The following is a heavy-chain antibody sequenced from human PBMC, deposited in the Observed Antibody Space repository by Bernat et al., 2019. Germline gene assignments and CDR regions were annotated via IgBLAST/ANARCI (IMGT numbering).Heavy chain of an antibody. V-gene: IGHV3-33*01. Sequence: QVQLVESGGGVVQPGRSLRLSCAASGFTFSSYGMHWVRQAPGKGLEWVAVIWYDGSNKYYADSVKGRFTITRDNSKNTLYLQMNSLRAEATAVYYCARVRYSNHPFDYWGQGTLVTVSS. CDR2: IWYDGSNK. CDR1: GFTFSSYG. J-gene: IGHJ4*02. D-gene: IGHD6-13*01. CDR3: ARVRYSNHPFDY.